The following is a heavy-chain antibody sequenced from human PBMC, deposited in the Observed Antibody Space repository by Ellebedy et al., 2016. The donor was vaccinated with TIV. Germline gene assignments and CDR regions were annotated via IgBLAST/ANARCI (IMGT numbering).Heavy chain of an antibody. CDR1: GYTFTYRY. J-gene: IGHJ6*02. Sequence: AASVKVSCKASGYTFTYRYLHWVRQAPGQALEWMGWITPLNGNTNYAQKFQERVTITRDRSISTAYMELSSLRSEDTAMYYCATHYYGSGRYYGMDVWGQGTTVTVSS. CDR2: ITPLNGNT. CDR3: ATHYYGSGRYYGMDV. V-gene: IGHV1-45*02. D-gene: IGHD3-10*01.